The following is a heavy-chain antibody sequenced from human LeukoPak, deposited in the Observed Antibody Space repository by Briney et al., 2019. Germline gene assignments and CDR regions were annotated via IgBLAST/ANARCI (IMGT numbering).Heavy chain of an antibody. D-gene: IGHD3-16*01. V-gene: IGHV3-7*01. CDR2: INQDGQDGSYK. Sequence: PGGSLRLSCAASGLTFRNFWMSWVRQAPGKGLEWVANINQDGQDGSYKYYVDSVKGRFTISRDNAKNSLYLQMNSLRGDDTAVYYCASGGHLDYWGLGALVTVSS. J-gene: IGHJ4*02. CDR1: GLTFRNFW. CDR3: ASGGHLDY.